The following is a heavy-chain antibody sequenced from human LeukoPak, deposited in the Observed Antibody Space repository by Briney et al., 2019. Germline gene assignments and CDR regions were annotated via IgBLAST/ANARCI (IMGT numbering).Heavy chain of an antibody. D-gene: IGHD3-16*01. CDR3: ARGTVLTGYASFDY. V-gene: IGHV4-34*01. CDR1: GGSFSGYY. CDR2: IIHSGRA. Sequence: PSETLSLTCAVNGGSFSGYYWTWIRQSPGKGLEWIGEIIHSGRANYSPSLKSRLTLSVDPSMNHFSMRLSSVTAADTAVYHCARGTVLTGYASFDYWGQGALVTVSS. J-gene: IGHJ4*02.